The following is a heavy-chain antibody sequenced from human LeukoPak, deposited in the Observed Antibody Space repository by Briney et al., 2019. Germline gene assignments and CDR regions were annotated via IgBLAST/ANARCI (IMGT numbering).Heavy chain of an antibody. D-gene: IGHD5-18*01. J-gene: IGHJ4*02. CDR3: ARDHRTRYSYTTYYFDY. V-gene: IGHV3-30-3*01. Sequence: PGRSLRLSCAASGFTFSSYAMHWVRQAPGKGLEWVAVISYDGSNKYYADSVKGRFTISRDNSKNTLYLQMNSLRAEDTAVYYCARDHRTRYSYTTYYFDYWGQGNLVTVSS. CDR1: GFTFSSYA. CDR2: ISYDGSNK.